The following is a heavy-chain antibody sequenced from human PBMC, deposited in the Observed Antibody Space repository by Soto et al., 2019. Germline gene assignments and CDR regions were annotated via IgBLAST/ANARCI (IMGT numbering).Heavy chain of an antibody. CDR1: GGSISSGGYY. CDR3: ARGPYSSSLEYYFDY. Sequence: PSETLSLTCTVSGGSISSGGYYWSWIRQHPGKGLEWIGYIYYSGSTYYNPSLKSRVTISVDTSKNQFSLKLSSVTAADTAVYYCARGPYSSSLEYYFDYWGQGTLVTVPQ. D-gene: IGHD6-13*01. V-gene: IGHV4-31*03. CDR2: IYYSGST. J-gene: IGHJ4*02.